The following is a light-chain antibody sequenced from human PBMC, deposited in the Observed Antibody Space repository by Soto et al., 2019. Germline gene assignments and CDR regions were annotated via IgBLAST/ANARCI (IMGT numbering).Light chain of an antibody. CDR3: TSHAGSNNYV. Sequence: QSVLTQPPSASGTPGQTVTISCSGRSSNIGSTSVNWYQQLPGTAPKLLLYTNDQRPSGVPDRFSGSKSGTSASLAISGLQSEDEADYYCTSHAGSNNYVFGTGTKLTVL. V-gene: IGLV1-44*01. CDR1: SSNIGSTS. J-gene: IGLJ1*01. CDR2: TND.